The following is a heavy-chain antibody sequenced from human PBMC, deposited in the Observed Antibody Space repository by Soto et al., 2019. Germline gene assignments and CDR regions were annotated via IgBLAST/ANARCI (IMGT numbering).Heavy chain of an antibody. Sequence: QVQLQESGPGLVKPSETLSLTCTVSGGSVSSGSYYWTWMRQPPGKGLEWIGYINYSGSTSYNPSPKERAAISVDTSKKQFSLKVSSVTAADTAVYYCARDGDTSGYYYFDYWGQGTLVTVSS. CDR3: ARDGDTSGYYYFDY. J-gene: IGHJ4*02. CDR1: GGSVSSGSYY. CDR2: INYSGST. D-gene: IGHD3-22*01. V-gene: IGHV4-61*01.